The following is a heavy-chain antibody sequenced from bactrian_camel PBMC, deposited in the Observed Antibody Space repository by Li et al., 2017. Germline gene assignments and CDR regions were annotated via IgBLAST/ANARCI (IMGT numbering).Heavy chain of an antibody. V-gene: IGHV3S53*01. CDR2: IDRDGIT. CDR1: GCIDSNYC. Sequence: HVQLVESGGGSVQAGGSLRPSCAAPGCIDSNYCMGWFRQAPGKQREGVAGIDRDGITSYADSVKGRFTISQDNAKNTLYLQMNSLKPEDTAMYYCVADPSVFPVCRIGVMRMDYRGQGTQVTVS. J-gene: IGHJ4*01. CDR3: VADPSVFPVCRIGVMRMDY.